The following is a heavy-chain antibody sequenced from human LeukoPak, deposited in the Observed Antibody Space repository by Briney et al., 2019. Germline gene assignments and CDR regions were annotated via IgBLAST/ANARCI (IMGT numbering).Heavy chain of an antibody. CDR3: ARNDRGSGMGY. J-gene: IGHJ4*02. Sequence: ASVKVSCKASGYTFIGYYLHWVRQAPGQGLEFMGHINPDSGATTYAQKFQGRVTMTRDTSISTAYMELSSLTSDDTAVYYRARNDRGSGMGYWGQGTLVTVSS. V-gene: IGHV1-2*06. CDR2: INPDSGAT. D-gene: IGHD3-10*01. CDR1: GYTFIGYY.